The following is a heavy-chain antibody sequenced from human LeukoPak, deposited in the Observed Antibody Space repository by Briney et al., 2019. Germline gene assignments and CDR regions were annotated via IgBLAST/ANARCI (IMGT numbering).Heavy chain of an antibody. V-gene: IGHV3-7*01. CDR3: TRINNRNSDY. D-gene: IGHD4-23*01. CDR2: IKQDGNEK. Sequence: GSLRLSCTASGFTFNNFWMAWIRQAPGKGLEWVANIKQDGNEKYYIDSVKGRFTISRDNANNSIYLQMNSLRAEDTAVYYCTRINNRNSDYWGQGTLVTVSP. CDR1: GFTFNNFW. J-gene: IGHJ4*02.